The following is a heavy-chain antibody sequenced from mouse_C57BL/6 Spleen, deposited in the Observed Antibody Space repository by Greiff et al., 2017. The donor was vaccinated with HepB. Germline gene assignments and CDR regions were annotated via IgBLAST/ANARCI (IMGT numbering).Heavy chain of an antibody. D-gene: IGHD6-2*01. CDR2: ISDGGSYT. V-gene: IGHV5-4*01. J-gene: IGHJ4*01. CDR1: GFTFSSYA. Sequence: EVKLVESGGGLVKPGGSLKLSCAASGFTFSSYAMSWVRQTPEKRLEWVATISDGGSYTYYPDNVKGRFTISRDNAKNHLYLQMSHLKSEDTAMYYCARDTVSYAMDYWGQGTSVTVSS. CDR3: ARDTVSYAMDY.